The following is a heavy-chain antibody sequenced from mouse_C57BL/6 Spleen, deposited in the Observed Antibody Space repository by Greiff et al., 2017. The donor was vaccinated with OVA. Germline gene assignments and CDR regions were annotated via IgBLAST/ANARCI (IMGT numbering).Heavy chain of an antibody. D-gene: IGHD2-3*01. CDR3: ARGGLLRRYYFDY. CDR2: IDPSDSYT. V-gene: IGHV1-59*01. CDR1: GYTFTSYW. J-gene: IGHJ2*01. Sequence: QVQLQQPGAELVRPGTSVKLSCKASGYTFTSYWMHWVKQRPGQGLEWIGVIDPSDSYTNYNQKFKGKATLTVDTSSSTAYMQLSSLTSEDSAVYYYARGGLLRRYYFDYWGQGTTLTVSS.